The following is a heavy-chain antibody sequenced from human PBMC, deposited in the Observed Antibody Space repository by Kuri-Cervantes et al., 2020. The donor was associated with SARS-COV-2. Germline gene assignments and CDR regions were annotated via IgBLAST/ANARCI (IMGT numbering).Heavy chain of an antibody. Sequence: GGSLRLSCAASGFTFSSYWMSWVRQAPGKGLEWVANIKQDGSEKYYVDSVKGRFTISRDNAKNSLYLQMNSLRAEDTAVYYCARVRGGGRAAAGLDYWGQGTLGTVSS. CDR2: IKQDGSEK. CDR1: GFTFSSYW. CDR3: ARVRGGGRAAAGLDY. D-gene: IGHD6-13*01. V-gene: IGHV3-7*01. J-gene: IGHJ4*02.